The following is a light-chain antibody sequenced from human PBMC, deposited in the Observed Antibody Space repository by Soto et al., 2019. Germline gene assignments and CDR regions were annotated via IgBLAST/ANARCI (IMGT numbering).Light chain of an antibody. V-gene: IGKV1-39*01. CDR1: QTISTH. Sequence: DIQMTQSLSSLSASVRDRVTITCRASQTISTHLNWYQQKPGKAPKLLIYAASTLQSGVPSRFSGSGSGTDFTLTINSLQPEDFATYYCQQSLTIPYTFGQGTKLEIK. CDR3: QQSLTIPYT. J-gene: IGKJ2*01. CDR2: AAS.